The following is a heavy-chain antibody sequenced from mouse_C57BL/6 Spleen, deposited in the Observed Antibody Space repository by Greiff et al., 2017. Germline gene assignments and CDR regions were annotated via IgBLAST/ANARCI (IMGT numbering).Heavy chain of an antibody. CDR3: ARYVRWYFGV. CDR2: INPGSGGT. Sequence: QVQLQQSGAELVRPGTSVKVSCKASGYAFTNYLIEWVKQRPGQGLEWIGVINPGSGGTNYNEKFKGKATLTADKSSSTAYMQLSSLTSEDSAVYFCARYVRWYFGVWGTGTTVTVSS. CDR1: GYAFTNYL. J-gene: IGHJ1*03. V-gene: IGHV1-54*01.